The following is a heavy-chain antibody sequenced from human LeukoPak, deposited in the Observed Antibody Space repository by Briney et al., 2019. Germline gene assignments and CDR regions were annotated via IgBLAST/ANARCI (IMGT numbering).Heavy chain of an antibody. V-gene: IGHV4-34*01. CDR2: INHSGST. J-gene: IGHJ5*02. Sequence: PSETLSLTCTVSGGSISSYYWSWIRQPPGKGLEWIGEINHSGSTNYNPSLKSRVTISVDTSKNQFSLKLSSVTAADTAVYYCARGRLGVRLVNWFDPWGQGTLVTVSS. D-gene: IGHD3-3*01. CDR3: ARGRLGVRLVNWFDP. CDR1: GGSISSYY.